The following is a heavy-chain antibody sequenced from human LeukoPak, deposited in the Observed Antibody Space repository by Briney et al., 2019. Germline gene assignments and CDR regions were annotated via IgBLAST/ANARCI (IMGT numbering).Heavy chain of an antibody. D-gene: IGHD5-12*01. V-gene: IGHV3-7*03. CDR1: GFTFSNYW. CDR2: IHQDGNEK. J-gene: IGHJ3*01. Sequence: GGSLRISCAASGFTFSNYWMSWVRQAPGKGLEWVTNIHQDGNEKYYVDSVKGRFTISRDNSKNTLFLQMNSLRAEDTAVYYCAKSLGSGYDFGMIGLGFDAFDVWGQGTMVTVSS. CDR3: AKSLGSGYDFGMIGLGFDAFDV.